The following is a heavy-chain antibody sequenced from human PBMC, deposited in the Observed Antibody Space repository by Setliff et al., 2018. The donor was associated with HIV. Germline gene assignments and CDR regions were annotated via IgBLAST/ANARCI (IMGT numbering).Heavy chain of an antibody. D-gene: IGHD2-21*02. Sequence: KTSETLSLTCTVSGGSVNDFYCNWIRQPPGKGPEWIGYIHSSGSTINNPSLKSRITISLDTSKEQFSLELSSATAADTAVYYCATLDHSGGNFLAYWGQGSLVTVSS. V-gene: IGHV4-4*09. CDR2: IHSSGST. CDR3: ATLDHSGGNFLAY. J-gene: IGHJ4*02. CDR1: GGSVNDFY.